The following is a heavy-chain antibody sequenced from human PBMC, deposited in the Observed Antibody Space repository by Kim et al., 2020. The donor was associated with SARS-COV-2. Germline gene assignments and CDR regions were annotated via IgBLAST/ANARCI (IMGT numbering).Heavy chain of an antibody. D-gene: IGHD1-26*01. CDR2: IYTSGTT. CDR1: GASISRYY. V-gene: IGHV4-4*07. Sequence: SETLSLTCSVSGASISRYYWSWIRQPAGKGLEWIGRIYTSGTTDYNPSLRSRVTLSVDASKNQFSLKLTSVTAADTAVYYCARGGTYFLDYWSQGTLVTVPS. CDR3: ARGGTYFLDY. J-gene: IGHJ4*02.